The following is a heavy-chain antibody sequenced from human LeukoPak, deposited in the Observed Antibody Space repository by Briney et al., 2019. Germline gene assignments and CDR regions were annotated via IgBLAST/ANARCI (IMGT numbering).Heavy chain of an antibody. CDR1: DGSISIYY. D-gene: IGHD5-24*01. CDR2: IYNSGST. Sequence: SETLSLTCTVSDGSISIYYWSWIRQPPGKGLEWIGYIYNSGSTIYNPSLKSRVTISADTSKNQFSLKLSSVTAADTAVYYCVRDRELTYWGQGALVIVSS. V-gene: IGHV4-59*01. J-gene: IGHJ4*02. CDR3: VRDRELTY.